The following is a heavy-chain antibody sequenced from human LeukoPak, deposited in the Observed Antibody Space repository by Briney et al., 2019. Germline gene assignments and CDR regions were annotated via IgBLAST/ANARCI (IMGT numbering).Heavy chain of an antibody. V-gene: IGHV1-46*01. Sequence: ASVKVSCKASGYTFTSYYMHWVRQAPGQGLEWMGIINPSGGSTSYAQKFQGRVTMARDTSTSTVYMELSSLRSEDTAVYYCARDRRPGGYSSSVDSNWFDPWGQGTLVTVSS. CDR2: INPSGGST. J-gene: IGHJ5*02. CDR3: ARDRRPGGYSSSVDSNWFDP. D-gene: IGHD6-13*01. CDR1: GYTFTSYY.